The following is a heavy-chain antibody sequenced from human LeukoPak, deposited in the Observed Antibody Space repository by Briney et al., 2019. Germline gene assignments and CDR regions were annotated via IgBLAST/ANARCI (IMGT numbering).Heavy chain of an antibody. CDR3: ARLPTDYSSGWSYYYFDY. V-gene: IGHV4-59*08. J-gene: IGHJ4*02. Sequence: SETLSLTCTVSGGSISSYYWSWIRQPPGKGLEWIGYIHYSGSTNYKASLKSRVTISEDTSKNQFSLKLSSVTAADTAVYYCARLPTDYSSGWSYYYFDYWGQGTLVTVSS. CDR1: GGSISSYY. CDR2: IHYSGST. D-gene: IGHD6-19*01.